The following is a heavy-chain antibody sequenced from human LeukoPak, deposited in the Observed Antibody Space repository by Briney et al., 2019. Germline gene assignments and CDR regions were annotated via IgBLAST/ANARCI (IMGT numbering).Heavy chain of an antibody. Sequence: SETLSLTCAVYDGSFSGYYWTWIRQPPGKGLEWIGEINHSGSTNFNPSLKSRVTISVDTSKNQFSLKLTSVTAADTAVYYCARVHGYYDILTGYYRYYFDYWGQGTLVTVSS. CDR3: ARVHGYYDILTGYYRYYFDY. D-gene: IGHD3-9*01. J-gene: IGHJ4*02. CDR2: INHSGST. CDR1: DGSFSGYY. V-gene: IGHV4-34*01.